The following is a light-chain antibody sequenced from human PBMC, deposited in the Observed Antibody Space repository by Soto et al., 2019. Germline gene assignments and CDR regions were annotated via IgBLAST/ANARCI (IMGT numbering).Light chain of an antibody. V-gene: IGLV2-14*01. CDR1: SSDIGYYNY. J-gene: IGLJ1*01. CDR2: EVS. Sequence: QSALTQPASVSGSPGQSITISCTGTSSDIGYYNYVSWYQQHPGKAPKLMIYEVSNRPSGVSSRFSGSKSGNTASLTVSGLQAEDEADYYCSSFAGSNNFPYVFGTGTKLTVL. CDR3: SSFAGSNNFPYV.